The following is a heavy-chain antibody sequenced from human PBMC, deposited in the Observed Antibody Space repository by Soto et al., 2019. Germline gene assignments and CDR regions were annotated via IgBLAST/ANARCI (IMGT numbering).Heavy chain of an antibody. CDR2: INHSGST. J-gene: IGHJ5*02. V-gene: IGHV4-34*09. D-gene: IGHD2-15*01. CDR1: GGSFSGYY. CDR3: ARTHEGSCSP. Sequence: TSETLSLTCAVYGGSFSGYYWSWIRQPPGKGLEWIGEINHSGSTNYNPSLKSRVTISVDTSKNQFSLKLSSVTAADTAVYYCARTHEGSCSPWGQGTLVTVSS.